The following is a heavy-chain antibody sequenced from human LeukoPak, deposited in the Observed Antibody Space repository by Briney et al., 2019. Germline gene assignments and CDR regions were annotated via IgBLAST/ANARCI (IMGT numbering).Heavy chain of an antibody. Sequence: SETLSLTCTVSGGSISSGSYYWSWIRQPAGKGLEWIGRIYYSGGTNYNPSLERRVTMSVDTSKNQFSLRLSSVTAADTAVYFCARAQLLRSFAPFDYWGQGTLVTVSS. CDR2: IYYSGGT. J-gene: IGHJ4*02. CDR3: ARAQLLRSFAPFDY. CDR1: GGSISSGSYY. D-gene: IGHD3-9*01. V-gene: IGHV4-61*02.